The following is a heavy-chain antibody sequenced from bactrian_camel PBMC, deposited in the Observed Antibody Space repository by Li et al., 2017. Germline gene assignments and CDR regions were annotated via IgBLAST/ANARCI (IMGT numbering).Heavy chain of an antibody. V-gene: IGHV3-2*01. D-gene: IGHD6*01. CDR3: AEGCGSRGEHCYSLNY. CDR1: GFTFSRYY. J-gene: IGHJ4*01. CDR2: IYSDGRTT. Sequence: VQLVESGGGLVQPGGSLRLSCAVSGFTFSRYYMTWVRQNPGKGLEWVSSIYSDGRTTYYADSVKGRFTISKDNARNTVYLQMNNLQPEDTATYYCAEGCGSRGEHCYSLNYWGQGTQVTVS.